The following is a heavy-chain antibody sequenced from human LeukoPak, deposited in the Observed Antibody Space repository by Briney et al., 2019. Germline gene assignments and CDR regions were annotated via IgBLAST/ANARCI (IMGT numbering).Heavy chain of an antibody. J-gene: IGHJ5*02. CDR3: AGGGGTAMVLRVPRWFDP. D-gene: IGHD5-18*01. Sequence: PSETLSLTCAVYGGSFSGYYWSWIRPPPGKGPEWIGEINHSGSTNYNPSLKSRVTISVDTSKSQFSLKLSSVTAADTAVYYCAGGGGTAMVLRVPRWFDPWGQGTLVTVSS. CDR1: GGSFSGYY. V-gene: IGHV4-34*01. CDR2: INHSGST.